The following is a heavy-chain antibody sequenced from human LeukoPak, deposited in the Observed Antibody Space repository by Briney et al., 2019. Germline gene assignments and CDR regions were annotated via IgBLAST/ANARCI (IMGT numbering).Heavy chain of an antibody. CDR3: ARVGVPYYYYGMDV. Sequence: PGRSLRLSCAASGFTFSSYAMHWVRQAPDKWLEWVAVISYDGSNKYYADSVKGRFTISRDNSKNTLYLQMNSLRAEDTAVYYCARVGVPYYYYGMDVWGQGTTVTVSS. V-gene: IGHV3-30-3*01. CDR2: ISYDGSNK. CDR1: GFTFSSYA. J-gene: IGHJ6*02.